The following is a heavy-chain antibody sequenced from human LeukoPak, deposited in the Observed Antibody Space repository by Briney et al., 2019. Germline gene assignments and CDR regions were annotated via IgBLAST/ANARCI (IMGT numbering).Heavy chain of an antibody. CDR1: GGSFSGYY. CDR2: INHSGST. Sequence: PSETLSLTCAVYGGSFSGYYWSWIRQPPGKGLEWIGEINHSGSTNYNPSLKSRVTISVDTSKNQFSLKLSSVTAADTAVYYCARPLRYHGSGSYDAFDIWGQGTMVTVSS. J-gene: IGHJ3*02. CDR3: ARPLRYHGSGSYDAFDI. V-gene: IGHV4-34*01. D-gene: IGHD3-10*01.